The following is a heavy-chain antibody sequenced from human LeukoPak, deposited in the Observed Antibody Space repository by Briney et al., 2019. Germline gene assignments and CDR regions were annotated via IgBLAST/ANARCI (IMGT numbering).Heavy chain of an antibody. D-gene: IGHD6-13*01. CDR1: GYTFTSYG. Sequence: ASVKVSCKASGYTFTSYGISGVRQAPGQGLEWMGWIRAYNGNTNYAQKLQGRATMTTDTSTSTAYMELRSLRSDDTAVYYCARTPSTSETAAGSFDYWGQGTLVTVSS. J-gene: IGHJ4*02. CDR2: IRAYNGNT. V-gene: IGHV1-18*01. CDR3: ARTPSTSETAAGSFDY.